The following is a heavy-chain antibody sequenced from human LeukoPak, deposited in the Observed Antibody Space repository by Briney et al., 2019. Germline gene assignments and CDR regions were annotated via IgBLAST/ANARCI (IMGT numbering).Heavy chain of an antibody. CDR2: ISSSGSTI. CDR1: GFTFSDYY. CDR3: ARDRDVDTAMVLFDP. Sequence: GGSLRLSCAASGFTFSDYYTSWIRQAPGKGLEWVSYISSSGSTIYYADSVKGRFTISRDNAKNSLYLQMNSLRAEDTGVYYCARDRDVDTAMVLFDPWGQGTLVTVSS. J-gene: IGHJ5*02. D-gene: IGHD5-18*01. V-gene: IGHV3-11*01.